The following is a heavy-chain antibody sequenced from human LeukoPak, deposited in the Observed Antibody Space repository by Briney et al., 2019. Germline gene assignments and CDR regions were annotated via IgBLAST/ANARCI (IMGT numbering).Heavy chain of an antibody. CDR1: GFTFSSYS. CDR3: ARPSVVLWFGELLSLGAFDI. CDR2: ISSSSSTI. J-gene: IGHJ3*02. Sequence: GGSLRLSCAASGFTFSSYSMNWVRQAPGKGLEWVSYISSSSSTIYYADSVKGRFTISRDNAKNSLYLQMNSLRAEDTAVYYCARPSVVLWFGELLSLGAFDIWGQGAMVTVSS. V-gene: IGHV3-48*01. D-gene: IGHD3-10*01.